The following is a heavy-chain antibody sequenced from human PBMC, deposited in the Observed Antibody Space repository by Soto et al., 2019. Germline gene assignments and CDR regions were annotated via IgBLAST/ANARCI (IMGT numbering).Heavy chain of an antibody. V-gene: IGHV3-72*01. CDR1: GFTFSDHY. D-gene: IGHD3-22*01. CDR2: IRNKANSYTT. J-gene: IGHJ4*02. Sequence: GGSLRLSCAASGFTFSDHYMDWVRQASGKGLEWVGRIRNKANSYTTEYAASVKGRFTISRDDSKSIAYLQMNSLKTEDTAVYYCTRYFGYYYDSSGYWGQGTLVTVSS. CDR3: TRYFGYYYDSSGY.